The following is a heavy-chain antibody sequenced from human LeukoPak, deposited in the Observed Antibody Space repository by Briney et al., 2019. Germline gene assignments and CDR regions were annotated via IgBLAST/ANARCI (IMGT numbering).Heavy chain of an antibody. D-gene: IGHD6-19*01. J-gene: IGHJ4*02. Sequence: GGSLRLSCAASGFTFSSYGMHWVRQAPGKGLEWVAFIRYDGSNKYYADSVKGRFTISRDNSKNTLYLQMNSLRAEDTAVYYCAKAKLAYSSGWSSFDYWGQGTLVTVSS. CDR3: AKAKLAYSSGWSSFDY. V-gene: IGHV3-30*02. CDR1: GFTFSSYG. CDR2: IRYDGSNK.